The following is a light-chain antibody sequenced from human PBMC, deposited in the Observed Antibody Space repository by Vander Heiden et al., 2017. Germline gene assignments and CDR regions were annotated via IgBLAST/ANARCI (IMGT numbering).Light chain of an antibody. CDR3: CSYAGSSTWV. CDR1: RSDVGSYNL. J-gene: IGLJ3*02. V-gene: IGLV2-23*01. CDR2: EGS. Sequence: QSDLTQPASVSGSPGQSITISCTGTRSDVGSYNLVSWYQQHQGKAPKLMIYEGSKRPSGVSNRFSGSKSGNTASLKISGLQAEDEADYYCCSYAGSSTWVFGGGTKLTVL.